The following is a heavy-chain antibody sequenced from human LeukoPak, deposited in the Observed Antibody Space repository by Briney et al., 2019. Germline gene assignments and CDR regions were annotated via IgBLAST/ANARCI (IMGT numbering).Heavy chain of an antibody. CDR2: ISSSSGSI. V-gene: IGHV3-21*06. J-gene: IGHJ4*02. Sequence: GGSLRLSCAASGFTFSDYSMNWVRQAPGKGLEWVSSISSSSGSINYADSVKGRFTISRDNAKNSLYLQMNSLRAEDTAVYYCARDLRWPQPWGQEPWSPSPQ. D-gene: IGHD5-24*01. CDR3: ARDLRWPQP. CDR1: GFTFSDYS.